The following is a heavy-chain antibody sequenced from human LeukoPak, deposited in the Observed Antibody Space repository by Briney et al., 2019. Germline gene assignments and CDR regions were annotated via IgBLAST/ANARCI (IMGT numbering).Heavy chain of an antibody. CDR1: GYTLASDA. J-gene: IGHJ4*02. CDR3: ARGCANGWYHDY. CDR2: VKIGSDNT. Sequence: ASVKVSCKASGYTLASDAIHWVRQAPGQRLEWMGWVKIGSDNTKYSQKFQGRVTFIRDTSASTVYMDLSSLRSEDTAVYYCARGCANGWYHDYWGQGTLVTVSS. D-gene: IGHD6-19*01. V-gene: IGHV1-3*04.